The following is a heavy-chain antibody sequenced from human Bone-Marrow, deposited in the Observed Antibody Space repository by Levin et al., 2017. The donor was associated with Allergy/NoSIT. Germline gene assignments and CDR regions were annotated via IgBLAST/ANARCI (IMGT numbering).Heavy chain of an antibody. CDR2: ISYDGSSV. D-gene: IGHD1/OR15-1a*01. CDR1: GLAFSAYG. V-gene: IGHV3-30-3*01. Sequence: GGSLRLSCAASGLAFSAYGLHWVRQAPGKGLEWVAVISYDGSSVYYADSVRGRFTISRDNFNRTTFLEMNSLRTEDTAVYLCARHTGGNIAVRRYWYFDLWGRGTLVSVSS. J-gene: IGHJ2*01. CDR3: ARHTGGNIAVRRYWYFDL.